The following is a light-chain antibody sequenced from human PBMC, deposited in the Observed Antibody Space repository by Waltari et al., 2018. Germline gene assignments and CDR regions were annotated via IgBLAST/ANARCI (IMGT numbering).Light chain of an antibody. Sequence: DIVMTQSPDSLAVSLGERATIRLQSTQSVLYSSNNLNYVAWHQQKPGHPPTLLIYWASTPEAGVPGRFSGGGSGTDFTLTISSLQAEDVAVYFCQQYSSPPYTFGQGTKLEIK. J-gene: IGKJ2*01. CDR3: QQYSSPPYT. CDR2: WAS. V-gene: IGKV4-1*01. CDR1: QSVLYSSNNLNY.